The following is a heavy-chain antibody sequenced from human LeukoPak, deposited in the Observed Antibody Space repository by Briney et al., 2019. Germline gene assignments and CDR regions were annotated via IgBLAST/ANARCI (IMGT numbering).Heavy chain of an antibody. CDR2: INPNSGGT. CDR1: GYTFTGYY. J-gene: IGHJ4*02. V-gene: IGHV1-2*02. Sequence: ASVKVSCKASGYTFTGYYMHWVRQAPGQGLEWMGWINPNSGGTNYAQKFQGRVTMTRDTSISTAYMELSRLRSDDTAVYYCARFPTIFGVEEFDYWGQGTLVTVSS. CDR3: ARFPTIFGVEEFDY. D-gene: IGHD3-3*01.